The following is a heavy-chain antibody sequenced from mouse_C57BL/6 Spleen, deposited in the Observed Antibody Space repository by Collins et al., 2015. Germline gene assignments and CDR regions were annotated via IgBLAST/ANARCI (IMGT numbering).Heavy chain of an antibody. D-gene: IGHD2-14*01. J-gene: IGHJ4*01. V-gene: IGHV7-3*02. CDR1: GFTFTDYY. Sequence: EVKLVESGGGLVQPGGSLRLSCATSGFTFTDYYMSWVRQPPGKALEWLGFIRNKANGYTTEYSASVKGRFTISRDNSQSILYLQMNTLRAEDSATYYCAIIYRYYAMDYWGQGTSVTVSS. CDR3: AIIYRYYAMDY. CDR2: IRNKANGYTT.